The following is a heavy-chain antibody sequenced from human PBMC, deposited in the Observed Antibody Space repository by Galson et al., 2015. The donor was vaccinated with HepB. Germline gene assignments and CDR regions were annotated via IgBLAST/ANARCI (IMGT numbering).Heavy chain of an antibody. J-gene: IGHJ6*02. CDR3: ARDKLATNYYYYGMDV. D-gene: IGHD1-14*01. CDR2: INPSGGST. CDR1: GYTFTSYY. Sequence: SVKVSCKASGYTFTSYYMHWVRQAPGQGLEWMGIINPSGGSTSYAQKFQGRVTMTRDTSTSTVYMELSSLRSEDTAVYYCARDKLATNYYYYGMDVWGQGTTVTVS. V-gene: IGHV1-46*01.